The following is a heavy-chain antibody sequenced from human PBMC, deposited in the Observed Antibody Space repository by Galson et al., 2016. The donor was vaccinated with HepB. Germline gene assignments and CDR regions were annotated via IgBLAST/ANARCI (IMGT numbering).Heavy chain of an antibody. J-gene: IGHJ4*02. Sequence: EPLSLTCAVRGGSFNFYSWTWIRQPPGKGLEWIGDITHNGRTNYSPALKSRVNISVDKSNNHFSLDLRSVTAADTALYFCARGVLTGYYNLQRAPYFDFWGQGALVTV. V-gene: IGHV4-34*01. CDR2: ITHNGRT. CDR3: ARGVLTGYYNLQRAPYFDF. D-gene: IGHD3-9*01. CDR1: GGSFNFYS.